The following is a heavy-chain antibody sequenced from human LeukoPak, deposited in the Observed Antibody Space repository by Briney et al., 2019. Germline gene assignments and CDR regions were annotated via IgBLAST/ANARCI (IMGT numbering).Heavy chain of an antibody. CDR1: GGSISSSSYY. V-gene: IGHV4-39*07. J-gene: IGHJ6*02. CDR3: ARDSARVTDFYYYGMDV. Sequence: PSETLSLTCTVSGGSISSSSYYWGWIRQPPGKGLEWIGSIYYSGSTYYNPSLKSRVTISVDTSKNQFSLKLSSVTAADTALYYCARDSARVTDFYYYGMDVWGQGTTVTVSS. D-gene: IGHD5-18*01. CDR2: IYYSGST.